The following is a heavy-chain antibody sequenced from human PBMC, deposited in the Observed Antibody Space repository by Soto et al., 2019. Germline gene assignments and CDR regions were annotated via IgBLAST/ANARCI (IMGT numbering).Heavy chain of an antibody. CDR3: ARHRNLFCIAVSGYGDHRDLHSGPTRLSSDL. CDR1: GDSVSSNSSA. CDR2: TYYRSKWYN. D-gene: IGHD2-2*01. V-gene: IGHV6-1*01. J-gene: IGHJ2*01. Sequence: SQTLSLTWAISGDSVSSNSSAWNWSRQSPSRGLEWLGRTYYRSKWYNDYAVSVKSRITINPDTFKNQFSLQLNSVTPEDTAVHYCARHRNLFCIAVSGYGDHRDLHSGPTRLSSDL.